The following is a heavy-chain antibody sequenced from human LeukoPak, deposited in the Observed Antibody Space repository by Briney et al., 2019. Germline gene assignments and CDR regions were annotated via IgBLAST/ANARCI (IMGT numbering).Heavy chain of an antibody. J-gene: IGHJ4*02. CDR3: AKDSATYYYNLEIYFHGWDY. Sequence: GGSLRLSCAASGFIFNRYALHWVRQAPGKGLEWVAVISYDGTNKYYADSVKGRFTVSRDNPKNTLYLQMNSLRAEDTAVYYCAKDSATYYYNLEIYFHGWDYWGRGTLVTVSS. D-gene: IGHD3-10*01. V-gene: IGHV3-30*18. CDR2: ISYDGTNK. CDR1: GFIFNRYA.